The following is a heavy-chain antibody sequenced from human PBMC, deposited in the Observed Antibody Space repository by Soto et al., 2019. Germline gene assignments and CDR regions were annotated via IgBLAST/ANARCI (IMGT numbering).Heavy chain of an antibody. CDR1: RFSFSSYD. CDR3: VREAELPDYNYYYCMDV. Sequence: EVQLVESGGGLVQPGGSLRLSCAASRFSFSSYDMHWVRQAPGKGLECISYISKTGNTIYYADSVKGRFTISRDNAKNALYLQMNSLRAGDTAVYYCVREAELPDYNYYYCMDVWGQGTTVTVSS. CDR2: ISKTGNTI. D-gene: IGHD3-10*01. V-gene: IGHV3-48*03. J-gene: IGHJ6*02.